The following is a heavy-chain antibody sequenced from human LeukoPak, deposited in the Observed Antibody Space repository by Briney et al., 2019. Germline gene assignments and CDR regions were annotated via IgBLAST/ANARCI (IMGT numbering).Heavy chain of an antibody. CDR3: ARGGIAGVGTRHFEP. D-gene: IGHD6-13*01. Sequence: GGSLRHSRTASGFTLSDYSMNPVRRAPGKGLEWGSVISSSSSNIYYADSVKGRFTSSRENAKTSLYLQMNSLEAGATAVYYCARGGIAGVGTRHFEPWGLGTLVTVSS. V-gene: IGHV3-21*01. CDR1: GFTLSDYS. J-gene: IGHJ5*02. CDR2: ISSSSSNI.